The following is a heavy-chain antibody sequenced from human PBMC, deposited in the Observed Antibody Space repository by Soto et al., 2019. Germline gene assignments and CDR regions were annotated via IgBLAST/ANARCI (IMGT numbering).Heavy chain of an antibody. CDR2: ISGSGGST. D-gene: IGHD7-27*01. CDR3: AKFAWGYYYYGMDV. J-gene: IGHJ6*02. V-gene: IGHV3-23*01. CDR1: GFTFSSYA. Sequence: GGSLRLSCVASGFTFSSYAMSWVRQAPGKGLEWVSAISGSGGSTYYADSVKGRFTISRDNSKNTLYLQMNSLRAEDTAVYYCAKFAWGYYYYGMDVWGQGTTVTVSS.